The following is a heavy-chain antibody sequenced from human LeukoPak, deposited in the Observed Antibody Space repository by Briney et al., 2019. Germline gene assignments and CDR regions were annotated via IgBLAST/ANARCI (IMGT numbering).Heavy chain of an antibody. CDR1: GFTFSSYW. J-gene: IGHJ4*02. V-gene: IGHV3-7*01. CDR2: IKQDGSEK. D-gene: IGHD6-13*01. CDR3: ARVGSRWYPHYYFDY. Sequence: GGSLRLSCAASGFTFSSYWMSWVRQAPGKGLEWVANIKQDGSEKYYVDSVKGRFTISRDNAKNSLYLQMNSLRAEDTAVYYCARVGSRWYPHYYFDYWGQGTLVTVSS.